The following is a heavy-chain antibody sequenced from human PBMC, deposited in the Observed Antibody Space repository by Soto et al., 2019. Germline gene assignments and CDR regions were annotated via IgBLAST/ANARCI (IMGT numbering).Heavy chain of an antibody. CDR1: GFTFSDYY. D-gene: IGHD6-19*01. Sequence: QVQLVESGGGLVQPGGSLRLSCAASGFTFSDYYMSWIRQAPGKGLEWVSYITSGSTIYYADAVKGGFTISRENAKNSLYLQSNSLRAEDTAVYYSARAPYSSGWYDYYYGMDFWGQGTTVTVSS. CDR2: ITSGSTI. V-gene: IGHV3-11*01. CDR3: ARAPYSSGWYDYYYGMDF. J-gene: IGHJ6*02.